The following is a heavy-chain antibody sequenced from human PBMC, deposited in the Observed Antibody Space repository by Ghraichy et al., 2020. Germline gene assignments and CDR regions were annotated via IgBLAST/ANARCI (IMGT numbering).Heavy chain of an antibody. Sequence: ASVKVSCKTSSYTFRSYVITWVRLAPGQGLEWMGWITTKSGNTQFARKFQGRVIMTTDTSTSTAYMELRSLRSDDTAVYYCARGINWFDPWGQGTLVTVSS. CDR3: ARGINWFDP. D-gene: IGHD3-10*01. CDR2: ITTKSGNT. CDR1: SYTFRSYV. J-gene: IGHJ5*02. V-gene: IGHV1-18*01.